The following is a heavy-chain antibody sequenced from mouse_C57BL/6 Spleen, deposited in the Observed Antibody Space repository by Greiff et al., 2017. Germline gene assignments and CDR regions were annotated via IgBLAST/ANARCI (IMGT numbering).Heavy chain of an antibody. J-gene: IGHJ2*01. V-gene: IGHV1-7*01. CDR1: GYTFTSYW. Sequence: QVQLQQSGAELAKPGASVKLSCKASGYTFTSYWMHWVKPRPGQGLEWIGYINPSSGYTKYNQKFKDKATLTADKSSSTAYMQLSSLTYEDSAVXYCARDITTVVATDDYWGQGTTLTVSS. D-gene: IGHD1-1*01. CDR3: ARDITTVVATDDY. CDR2: INPSSGYT.